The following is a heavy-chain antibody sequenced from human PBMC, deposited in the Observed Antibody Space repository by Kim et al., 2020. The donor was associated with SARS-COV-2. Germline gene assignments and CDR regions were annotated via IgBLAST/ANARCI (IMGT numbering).Heavy chain of an antibody. J-gene: IGHJ6*02. CDR3: ARRDYYDILTGPYYYYGMDV. D-gene: IGHD3-9*01. Sequence: RFTISRDNSKNTLYLQMNSLRAEDTAVYYCARRDYYDILTGPYYYYGMDVWGQGTTVTVSS. V-gene: IGHV3-30*01.